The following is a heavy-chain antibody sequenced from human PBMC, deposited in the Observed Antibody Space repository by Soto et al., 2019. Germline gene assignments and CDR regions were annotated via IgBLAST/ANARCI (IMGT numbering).Heavy chain of an antibody. V-gene: IGHV1-2*04. CDR1: GDTFTDYY. CDR3: ARESGGATATLDYYYFYMDV. D-gene: IGHD5-12*01. J-gene: IGHJ6*03. Sequence: VQLVQSGAEVKKPGASVKVSCKASGDTFTDYYMHWVRQAPGQGLEWMGWINPNSGVTKYAQKFRGWVTMTRDTSMRTVYMELSRLKSDDTAVYYCARESGGATATLDYYYFYMDVWGKGTTVTVSS. CDR2: INPNSGVT.